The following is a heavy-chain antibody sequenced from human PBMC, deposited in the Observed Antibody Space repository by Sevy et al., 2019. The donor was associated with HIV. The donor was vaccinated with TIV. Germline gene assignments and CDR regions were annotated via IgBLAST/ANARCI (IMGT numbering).Heavy chain of an antibody. Sequence: ASVKVSCKVSGYTLIQLSMHWVRQVPGKGLEWMGSFDPEDGETIYAQKFQGRVTMTEDTSTDTAYMALSSLKSEDTAIFYCAITKDYYDSSGYPFDYWGQGTLVTVSS. V-gene: IGHV1-24*01. CDR3: AITKDYYDSSGYPFDY. CDR2: FDPEDGET. D-gene: IGHD3-22*01. J-gene: IGHJ4*02. CDR1: GYTLIQLS.